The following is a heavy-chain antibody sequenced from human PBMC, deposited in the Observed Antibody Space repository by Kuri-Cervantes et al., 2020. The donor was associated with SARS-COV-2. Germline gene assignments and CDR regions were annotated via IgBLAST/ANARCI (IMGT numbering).Heavy chain of an antibody. CDR2: ISYDGSNK. D-gene: IGHD1-26*01. V-gene: IGHV3-30-3*01. CDR3: ASSLVGATFDY. J-gene: IGHJ4*02. Sequence: GGSLRLSCAASGFTFSSYAMHWVRQAPGKGLEWVAVISYDGSNKYYADSRKGRFTISRDNSKNTLYLQMNSLRAEDTAVYYCASSLVGATFDYWGQGTLVTVSS. CDR1: GFTFSSYA.